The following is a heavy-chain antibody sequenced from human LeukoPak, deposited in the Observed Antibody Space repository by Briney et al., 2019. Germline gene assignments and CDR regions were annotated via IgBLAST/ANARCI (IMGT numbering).Heavy chain of an antibody. CDR1: GYTLTELS. CDR3: ATELLRLGESSFDY. D-gene: IGHD3-16*02. Sequence: ASVKVSCKVSGYTLTELSMHWVRQAPGKGLEWMGGFDPEDGETIYAQKFQGRVTMTEDTSTDTAYMELSSLRSEDTAVYYCATELLRLGESSFDYWGQGTLVTVSS. J-gene: IGHJ4*02. V-gene: IGHV1-24*01. CDR2: FDPEDGET.